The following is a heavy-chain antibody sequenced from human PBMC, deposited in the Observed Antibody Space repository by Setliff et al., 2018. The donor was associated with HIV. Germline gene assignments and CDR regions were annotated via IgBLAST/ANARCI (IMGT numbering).Heavy chain of an antibody. Sequence: ASVKVSCKASGYTFTSYDINWVRQATGQGLEWMGWMNPNSGNTGYAQEFQGRVTMTRNTSISTAYMELSSLRSGDTAVYYCARFPVLGGMDVWGQGTTVTVSS. CDR2: MNPNSGNT. CDR1: GYTFTSYD. CDR3: ARFPVLGGMDV. V-gene: IGHV1-8*02. J-gene: IGHJ6*02. D-gene: IGHD1-20*01.